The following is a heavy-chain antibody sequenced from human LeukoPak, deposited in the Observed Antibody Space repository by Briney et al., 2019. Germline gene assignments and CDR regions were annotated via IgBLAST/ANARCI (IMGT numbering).Heavy chain of an antibody. CDR3: AAYSGSYPYYFDY. J-gene: IGHJ4*02. Sequence: PSETLSLTCTVSGGSISSYYWSWLRQPAGKGLEWIGRIYTSGSTNYNPSLKSRVTMSVDTSKNQFSLKLSSVTAADTAVYYCAAYSGSYPYYFDYWGQGTLVTVSS. V-gene: IGHV4-4*07. CDR2: IYTSGST. D-gene: IGHD1-26*01. CDR1: GGSISSYY.